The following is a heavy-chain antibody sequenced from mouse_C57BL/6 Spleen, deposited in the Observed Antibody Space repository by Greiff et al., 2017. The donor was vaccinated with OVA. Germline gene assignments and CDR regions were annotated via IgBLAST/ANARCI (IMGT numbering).Heavy chain of an antibody. V-gene: IGHV5-17*01. CDR3: AIPAGTFYAMDY. CDR2: ISSGSSTI. D-gene: IGHD4-1*01. J-gene: IGHJ4*01. CDR1: GFTFSDYG. Sequence: EVKLMESGGGLVKPGGSLKLSCAASGFTFSDYGMHWVRQAPEKGLEWVPYISSGSSTIYYADTVKGRFTISRDNAKNTLFLQMTSLRSEDTAMYYCAIPAGTFYAMDYWGQGTSVTVSS.